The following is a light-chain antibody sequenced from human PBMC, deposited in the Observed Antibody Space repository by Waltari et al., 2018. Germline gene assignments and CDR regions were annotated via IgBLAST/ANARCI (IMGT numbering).Light chain of an antibody. CDR2: QNT. V-gene: IGLV3-1*01. Sequence: SYDLTQPPSVSVSPGQTASITCSGDKLGDKYASWYQQKPGQSHVLVIYQNTKRPSGIPERFSGSNSGNTATLTISGTQAMDEADYYGQAWDSSASYVFGTGTKVTVL. CDR1: KLGDKY. J-gene: IGLJ1*01. CDR3: QAWDSSASYV.